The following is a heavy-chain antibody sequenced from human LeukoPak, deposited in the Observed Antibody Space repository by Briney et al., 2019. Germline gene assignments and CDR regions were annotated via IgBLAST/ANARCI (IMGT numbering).Heavy chain of an antibody. CDR3: AKDRGYGGYDWEGVFDY. CDR2: IRYDGSNK. CDR1: GFIFSSYG. D-gene: IGHD5-12*01. V-gene: IGHV3-30*02. J-gene: IGHJ4*02. Sequence: PGGSLRLSCAASGFIFSSYGMHWVRQAPGKGLEWVAFIRYDGSNKYYAESVKGRFTISRDNSKNTLYLQMNSLRAEDTAVYYCAKDRGYGGYDWEGVFDYWGQGTLVTVSS.